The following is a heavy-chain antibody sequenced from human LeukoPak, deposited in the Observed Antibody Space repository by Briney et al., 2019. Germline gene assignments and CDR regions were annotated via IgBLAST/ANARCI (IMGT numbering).Heavy chain of an antibody. CDR1: GFTFNNYW. CDR3: ARPDHYYDSSGWRY. V-gene: IGHV3-7*01. D-gene: IGHD3-22*01. J-gene: IGHJ4*02. Sequence: GGSLRLSCAASGFTFNNYWMTWVRQAPGKGLEWVANVEQDGSEKFYVDSVKGRFTISRDNAMNSLYLQMNSLRAEDTAVYYCARPDHYYDSSGWRYWGQGTLVTVSS. CDR2: VEQDGSEK.